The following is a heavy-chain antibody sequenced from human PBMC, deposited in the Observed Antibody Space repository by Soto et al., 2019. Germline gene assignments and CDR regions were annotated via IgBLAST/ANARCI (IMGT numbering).Heavy chain of an antibody. J-gene: IGHJ6*02. CDR2: ISYDGSNK. D-gene: IGHD3-22*01. CDR3: ARIYDSSGYYYNYYYYYGMDV. Sequence: PGGSLRLSCAASGFTFSSYAMHWVRQAPGKGLEWVAVISYDGSNKYYADSVKGRFTISRDNSKNTLYLQMNSLRAEDTAVYYCARIYDSSGYYYNYYYYYGMDVWGQGTTVTVSS. CDR1: GFTFSSYA. V-gene: IGHV3-30-3*01.